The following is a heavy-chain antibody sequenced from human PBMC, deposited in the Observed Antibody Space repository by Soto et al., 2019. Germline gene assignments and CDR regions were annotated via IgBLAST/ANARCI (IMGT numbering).Heavy chain of an antibody. CDR2: ISSRGSTI. CDR1: GFTFSDYY. CDR3: ASLTVTPHYGMDV. Sequence: QVQLVESWGGLVKPGGALRLSCAASGFTFSDYYMSWIRQAPGKGLEWVSYISSRGSTIYYADSVKGRFTISRYNAKNSLYLQMNSLRAEDTAVYYCASLTVTPHYGMDVWGQGTTVTVSS. V-gene: IGHV3-11*01. J-gene: IGHJ6*02. D-gene: IGHD4-17*01.